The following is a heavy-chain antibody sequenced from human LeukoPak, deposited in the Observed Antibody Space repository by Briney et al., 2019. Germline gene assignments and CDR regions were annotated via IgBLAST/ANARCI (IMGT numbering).Heavy chain of an antibody. Sequence: GGSLRLSCAASGFTFSSYAMSWFRQAPGKGLEWVGFIRSKPYGGTTEYAASVKGRFTISRDDSKSIANLQMNSLKTEDTAMYYCTRDGRGNSYVYYYFDYWGQGTLVTVSS. CDR2: IRSKPYGGTT. CDR3: TRDGRGNSYVYYYFDY. V-gene: IGHV3-49*03. J-gene: IGHJ4*02. D-gene: IGHD5-18*01. CDR1: GFTFSSYA.